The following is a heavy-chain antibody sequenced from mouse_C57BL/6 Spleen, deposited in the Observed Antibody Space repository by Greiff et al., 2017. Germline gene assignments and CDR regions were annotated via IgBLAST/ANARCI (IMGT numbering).Heavy chain of an antibody. D-gene: IGHD1-1*01. V-gene: IGHV5-9-1*02. J-gene: IGHJ3*01. Sequence: EVQGVESGEGLVKPGGSLKLSCAASGFTFSSYAMSWVRQTPEKRLEWVAYISSGGDYIYYADTVKGRFTISRDNARNTLYLQMSSLKSEDTAMYYCTRDQSLHYYGSSYGGLAYWGQGTLVTVSA. CDR1: GFTFSSYA. CDR2: ISSGGDYI. CDR3: TRDQSLHYYGSSYGGLAY.